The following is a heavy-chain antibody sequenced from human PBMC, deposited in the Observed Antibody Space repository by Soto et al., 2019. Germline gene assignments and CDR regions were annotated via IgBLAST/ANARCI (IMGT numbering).Heavy chain of an antibody. CDR3: ARGSGAGMGV. CDR1: GFTFSSYA. CDR2: ISYDGSNK. V-gene: IGHV3-30-3*01. D-gene: IGHD1-26*01. J-gene: IGHJ6*02. Sequence: QVQLVESGGGVVQPGRSLRLSCAASGFTFSSYAMHWVRQAPGKGLEWVAVISYDGSNKYYADSVKGRFTISRDNSKNTLYLQMNSLRAEDTAVYYCARGSGAGMGVWGQGTTVTVSS.